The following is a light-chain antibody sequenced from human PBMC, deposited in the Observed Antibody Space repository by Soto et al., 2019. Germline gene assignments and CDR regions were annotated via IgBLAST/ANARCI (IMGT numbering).Light chain of an antibody. CDR2: KAS. Sequence: DIQLTQSPSTLSACVGDRVSINCRASQSISAWLAWYQQKPGKAPRLLIYKASTLEIGVPSRFSGSGSGTEFTLTISSLQSEDFAVYYCQQYNNWPPVTFGQGTKVDIK. J-gene: IGKJ1*01. CDR3: QQYNNWPPVT. CDR1: QSISAW. V-gene: IGKV1-5*03.